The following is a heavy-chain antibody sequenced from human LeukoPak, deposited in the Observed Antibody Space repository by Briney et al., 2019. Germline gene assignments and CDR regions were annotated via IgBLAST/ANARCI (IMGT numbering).Heavy chain of an antibody. J-gene: IGHJ6*02. D-gene: IGHD2-15*01. CDR1: GFTVSSQK. V-gene: IGHV3-23*01. CDR3: ARSRMTYYYYGMDV. CDR2: ISGSGGST. Sequence: TGGSLRLSCAASGFTVSSQKMTWVRQAPGKGLEWVSAISGSGGSTYYADSVKGRFTISRDNSKNTLYLQMNSLRAEDTAVYYCARSRMTYYYYGMDVWGQGTTVTVSS.